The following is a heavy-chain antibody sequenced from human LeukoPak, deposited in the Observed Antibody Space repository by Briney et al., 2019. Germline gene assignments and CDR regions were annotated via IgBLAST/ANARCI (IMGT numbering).Heavy chain of an antibody. CDR1: GGTFSSYA. D-gene: IGHD3-10*01. CDR3: ARGRSEGSGPDNACDI. Sequence: GASVKVSCKASGGTFSSYAISWVRQAPGQGLEWMGGIIPIFGTANYAQKFQGRVTITADESTSTAYMELSSLRSEDTAVYYCARGRSEGSGPDNACDIWGQGTMVTVSS. CDR2: IIPIFGTA. V-gene: IGHV1-69*13. J-gene: IGHJ3*02.